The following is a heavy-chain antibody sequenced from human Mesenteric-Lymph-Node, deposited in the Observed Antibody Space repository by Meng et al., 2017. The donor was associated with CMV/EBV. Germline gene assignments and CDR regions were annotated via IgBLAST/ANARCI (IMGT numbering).Heavy chain of an antibody. CDR2: INQAGNVK. CDR3: AKDDGPYYYDSSGYYPAAFDI. CDR1: GFTFSTYW. Sequence: GGSLRLSCVASGFTFSTYWMTWVRQAPGKGLEWVANINQAGNVKQCVDSVEGRFTISRDNAKNTLYLQLNSLRAEDTAVYYCAKDDGPYYYDSSGYYPAAFDIWGQGTMVTVSS. J-gene: IGHJ3*02. V-gene: IGHV3-7*01. D-gene: IGHD3-22*01.